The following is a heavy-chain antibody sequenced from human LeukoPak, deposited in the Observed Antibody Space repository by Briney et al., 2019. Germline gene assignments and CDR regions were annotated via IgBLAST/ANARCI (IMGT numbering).Heavy chain of an antibody. V-gene: IGHV3-48*03. CDR1: GFTFSSYE. CDR3: AREHYGSGSNYAFDI. Sequence: TGGSLRLSCAASGFTFSSYEMNWVRQAPGKGLEWVSYISSSGSTIYYADSVKGRFTISRDNAKNSLYLQMNSLRAEDTAVYYCAREHYGSGSNYAFDIWGQGTLVTVSS. J-gene: IGHJ4*02. CDR2: ISSSGSTI. D-gene: IGHD3-10*01.